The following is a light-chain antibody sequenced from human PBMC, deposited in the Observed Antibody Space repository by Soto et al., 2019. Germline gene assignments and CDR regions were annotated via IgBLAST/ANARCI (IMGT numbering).Light chain of an antibody. CDR2: DNN. J-gene: IGLJ1*01. Sequence: QSVLTQPPSVSGAPGLRVTISCTGSSSNIGADYDVHWYQQLPGTAPKLLIYDNNNRPSGVPDRFSGSKSGTSASLAITGLQAEDEADYYCQSYDSSLSGYVFGTGTKLTVL. CDR1: SSNIGADYD. CDR3: QSYDSSLSGYV. V-gene: IGLV1-40*01.